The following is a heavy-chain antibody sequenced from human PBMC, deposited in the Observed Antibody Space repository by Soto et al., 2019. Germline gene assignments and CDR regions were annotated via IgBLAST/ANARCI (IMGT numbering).Heavy chain of an antibody. CDR3: ARESLVGAASPFDY. D-gene: IGHD6-13*01. Sequence: PGGSVRLSCAASGFTFSDYYMSWIRQAPGKGLEWVSYISSRGTTIYYADSVKGRFTISRDIAKNSLYLQMNSMRAEDTAVYYCARESLVGAASPFDYWGQGTLVTVSS. V-gene: IGHV3-11*01. CDR2: ISSRGTTI. J-gene: IGHJ4*02. CDR1: GFTFSDYY.